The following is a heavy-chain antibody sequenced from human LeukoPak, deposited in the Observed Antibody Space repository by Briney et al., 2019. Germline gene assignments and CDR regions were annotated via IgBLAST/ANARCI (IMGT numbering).Heavy chain of an antibody. CDR3: TRDGEGASHY. CDR2: TKPDEREK. V-gene: IGHV3-7*03. J-gene: IGHJ4*02. D-gene: IGHD3-10*01. CDR1: GFSFSTYW. Sequence: GGSLRLSCVGSGFSFSTYWLGWIRQAPGKGLEWVANTKPDEREKYYVDSVKGRFTISRDNAKNSLYLQMNSLRVDDTAVYYCTRDGEGASHYWGQGTLVTASS.